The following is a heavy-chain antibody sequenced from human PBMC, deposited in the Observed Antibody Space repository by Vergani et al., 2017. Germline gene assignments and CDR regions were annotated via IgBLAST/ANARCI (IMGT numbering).Heavy chain of an antibody. D-gene: IGHD6-13*01. J-gene: IGHJ4*02. Sequence: QVQLEESGPGLVKPSETLSLTCTVSGGSFNTYYWSWIRQSPGKGLEWIGYIYSTGSTNYNPSLNSRVTMSVDTSKNQFSLKLRSVTAADTAVYFCARRIQQLVRPSNYFDYWGQGTLVTVSS. CDR1: GGSFNTYY. V-gene: IGHV4-59*13. CDR3: ARRIQQLVRPSNYFDY. CDR2: IYSTGST.